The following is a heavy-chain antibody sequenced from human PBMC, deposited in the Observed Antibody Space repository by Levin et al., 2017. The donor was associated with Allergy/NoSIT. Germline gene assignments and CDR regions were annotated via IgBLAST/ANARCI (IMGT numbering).Heavy chain of an antibody. V-gene: IGHV3-74*01. CDR1: GFTFSSHW. J-gene: IGHJ4*02. D-gene: IGHD6-19*01. Sequence: GESLKISCAASGFTFSSHWMHWVRQAPGKGLVWVSRINSEGSSTSYADSVKGRFTISRDNAKNTLYMQMNNLGAEDTAVYYCARVGPYKGNGWYAYFDYWGQGTLVTVSS. CDR2: INSEGSST. CDR3: ARVGPYKGNGWYAYFDY.